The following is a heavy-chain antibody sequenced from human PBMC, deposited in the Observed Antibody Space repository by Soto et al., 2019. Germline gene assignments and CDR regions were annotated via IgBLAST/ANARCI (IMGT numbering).Heavy chain of an antibody. CDR1: GGTFSSYA. V-gene: IGHV1-69*13. CDR3: ASSYSSSWYSRYSNWFDPWGQGSNWFDP. Sequence: ASVKVSCKASGGTFSSYAISWVRQAPGQGLEWMGGIIPIFGTANYAQKFQGRVTITADESTSTAYMELSSLRSEDTAVYYCASSYSSSWYSRYSNWFDPWGQGSNWFDPWGQGTLVTVSS. J-gene: IGHJ5*02. D-gene: IGHD6-13*01. CDR2: IIPIFGTA.